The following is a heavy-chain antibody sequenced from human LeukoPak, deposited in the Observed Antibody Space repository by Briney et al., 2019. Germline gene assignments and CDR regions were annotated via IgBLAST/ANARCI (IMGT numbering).Heavy chain of an antibody. CDR2: ISSSGSTI. Sequence: GGSLRLSCAASGFTFSSYEMNWVRQAPGKGLEWRSYISSSGSTIYYADSVKGRFTISRDNAKNSLYLQMNGLRAEDTAVYYCARAPGNSGYAFDIWGQGTVVTVSS. CDR1: GFTFSSYE. D-gene: IGHD6-25*01. V-gene: IGHV3-48*03. CDR3: ARAPGNSGYAFDI. J-gene: IGHJ3*02.